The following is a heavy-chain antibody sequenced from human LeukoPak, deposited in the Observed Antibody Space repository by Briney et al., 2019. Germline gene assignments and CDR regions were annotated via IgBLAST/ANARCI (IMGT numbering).Heavy chain of an antibody. J-gene: IGHJ4*02. V-gene: IGHV3-30*02. CDR3: AKDLRGSGTTTDY. CDR1: GFTFSNYG. D-gene: IGHD1-26*01. Sequence: GGSLRLSCAASGFTFSNYGMHWVRQAPGKGLEWVAVILYDGINKNYADSVKGRFTISRDNSKNTLYLQMNSLRAEDTAVYYCAKDLRGSGTTTDYWGQGTPVTVSS. CDR2: ILYDGINK.